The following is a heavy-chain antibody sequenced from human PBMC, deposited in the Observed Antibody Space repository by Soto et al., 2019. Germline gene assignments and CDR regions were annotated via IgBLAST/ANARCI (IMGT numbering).Heavy chain of an antibody. J-gene: IGHJ6*03. CDR3: ARDREGSGGWIYYYYMDV. Sequence: ASVKVSCKASGYTFTSYGISWVRQAPGQGLEWMGWISAYNGNTNYAQKLQGRVTMTTDTSTSTAYMELRSLRSDDTAVYYCARDREGSGGWIYYYYMDVWGKGTTVTVSS. D-gene: IGHD6-19*01. CDR1: GYTFTSYG. V-gene: IGHV1-18*01. CDR2: ISAYNGNT.